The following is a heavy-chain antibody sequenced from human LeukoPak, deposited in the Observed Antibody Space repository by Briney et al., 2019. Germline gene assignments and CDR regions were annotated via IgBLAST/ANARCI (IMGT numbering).Heavy chain of an antibody. J-gene: IGHJ6*02. CDR2: ISGSGGST. Sequence: GGSLRLSCAASGFTFSSYAMSWVRQAPVKGLEWVSAISGSGGSTYYADSVKGRFTISRDNSKNTLYLQMNSLRAEDTAVYYCAKGEVYYDSSGYYSYYYGMDVWGQGTTVTVSS. V-gene: IGHV3-23*01. D-gene: IGHD3-22*01. CDR1: GFTFSSYA. CDR3: AKGEVYYDSSGYYSYYYGMDV.